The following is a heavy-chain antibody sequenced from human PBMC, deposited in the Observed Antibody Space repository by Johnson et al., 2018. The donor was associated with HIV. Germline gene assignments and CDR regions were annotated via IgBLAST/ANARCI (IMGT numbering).Heavy chain of an antibody. D-gene: IGHD3-22*01. Sequence: VQLVESGGGVVQPGRSLRLSCAASGFTFDDYGMSWVRQAPGKGLEWVSGINWNGGSTGYADSVKVRFTISRDNAKNSLYVQMNSLRAEDTALYYCARDEITMIVVAGDAFDSWGQGKMVTVSS. CDR2: INWNGGST. CDR3: ARDEITMIVVAGDAFDS. J-gene: IGHJ3*02. CDR1: GFTFDDYG. V-gene: IGHV3-20*04.